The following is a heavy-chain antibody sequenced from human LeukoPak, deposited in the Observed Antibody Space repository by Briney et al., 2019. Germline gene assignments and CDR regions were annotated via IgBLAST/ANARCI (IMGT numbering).Heavy chain of an antibody. D-gene: IGHD1-1*01. CDR3: ARADYEGNNWNDDAFDI. Sequence: ASVKVSCKASGYTFTSFDINWVRQATGQGLEWMEWMNPKSGSAGYAQNFQGRVTFTRDTSISTAYMELSSLRSEDTALYYCARADYEGNNWNDDAFDIWGQGTMVTVSS. CDR2: MNPKSGSA. V-gene: IGHV1-8*03. CDR1: GYTFTSFD. J-gene: IGHJ3*02.